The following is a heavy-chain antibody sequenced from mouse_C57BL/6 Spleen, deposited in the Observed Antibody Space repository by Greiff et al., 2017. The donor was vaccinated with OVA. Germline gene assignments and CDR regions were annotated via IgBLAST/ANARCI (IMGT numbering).Heavy chain of an antibody. Sequence: EVQLVESGGGLVQPGGSLKLSCAASGFTFSDYYMYWVRQTPEKRLEWVAYISNGGGSTYYPDTVTGRFTISRDNAKNTLYLQMSRLKSEDTAMYYCARRDFNWDYFDYWGQGTTLTVSS. V-gene: IGHV5-12*01. CDR3: ARRDFNWDYFDY. CDR1: GFTFSDYY. D-gene: IGHD4-1*01. J-gene: IGHJ2*01. CDR2: ISNGGGST.